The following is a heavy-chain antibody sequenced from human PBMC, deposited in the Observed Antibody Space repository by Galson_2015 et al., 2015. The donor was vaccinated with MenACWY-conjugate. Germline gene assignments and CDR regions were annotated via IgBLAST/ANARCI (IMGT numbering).Heavy chain of an antibody. V-gene: IGHV3-49*03. CDR3: TRACLRKCSRTNCPFDH. CDR2: IQSKNYGANT. D-gene: IGHD2-2*01. J-gene: IGHJ4*02. Sequence: SLRLSCAPSGFAFGDYLMGWFRQAPGKGLEWVGYIQSKNYGANTQYAASVKYRFTISRDDSRSIAYLQMNSLKTEDTAVYYCTRACLRKCSRTNCPFDHWGQGTLVTVSS. CDR1: GFAFGDYL.